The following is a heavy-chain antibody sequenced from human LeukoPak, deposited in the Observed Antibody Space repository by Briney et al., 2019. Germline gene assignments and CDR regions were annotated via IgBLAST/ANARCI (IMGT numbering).Heavy chain of an antibody. V-gene: IGHV4-59*01. D-gene: IGHD4-23*01. CDR3: ARAGGYGGALGY. Sequence: SETLSLTCTVSGGSINSYYWSWIRQPPGKGLEWIGYIYSSGSTNCNPSLKSRVTISVDTSKNQFSLKLSSVTAADTAVYYCARAGGYGGALGYWGQGTLVTVSP. CDR2: IYSSGST. J-gene: IGHJ4*02. CDR1: GGSINSYY.